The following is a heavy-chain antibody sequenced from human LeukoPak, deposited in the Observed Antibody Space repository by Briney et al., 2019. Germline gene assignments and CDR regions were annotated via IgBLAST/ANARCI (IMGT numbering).Heavy chain of an antibody. V-gene: IGHV5-51*01. CDR1: GYSFTSYW. D-gene: IGHD3-10*01. Sequence: GESLKIFCWSSGYSFTSYWIGWVRQMPGEGLEWMGMIYPGDSDTRYSPSFQGQVTISADKSISTAYLQWSSLKASDTVMYYCAKTPSMVRGVTPLDYWGQGTLVTVSS. CDR2: IYPGDSDT. CDR3: AKTPSMVRGVTPLDY. J-gene: IGHJ4*02.